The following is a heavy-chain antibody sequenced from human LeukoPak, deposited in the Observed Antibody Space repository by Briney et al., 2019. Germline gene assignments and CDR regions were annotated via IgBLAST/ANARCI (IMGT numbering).Heavy chain of an antibody. J-gene: IGHJ2*01. CDR3: ARDRDSRWDFDL. D-gene: IGHD3-22*01. Sequence: GGSLRLSCAASGFTSSTYWMSWVRQAPGKGLEWVASIKQDGSETYYVDSVKGRFTLSRDNAKNSLYLQMNSLRADDTAIYYCARDRDSRWDFDLWGRGTLVTVSS. CDR2: IKQDGSET. V-gene: IGHV3-7*01. CDR1: GFTSSTYW.